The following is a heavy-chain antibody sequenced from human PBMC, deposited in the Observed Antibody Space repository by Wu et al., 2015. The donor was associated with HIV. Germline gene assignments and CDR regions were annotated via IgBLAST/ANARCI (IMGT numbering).Heavy chain of an antibody. V-gene: IGHV1-8*01. J-gene: IGHJ6*02. CDR1: GYTITTYD. CDR3: ATSYYGSGSYPTFYYYYAMDV. D-gene: IGHD3-10*01. CDR2: MNSNNGKT. Sequence: QVQLVQSGAEVKKPGASVKVSCQASGYTITTYDFNWVRQAPGQGLEWMGWMNSNNGKTGYGQKFQGRVAMTRNISTRTAYMELSGLKSEDTAVYYCATSYYGSGSYPTFYYYYAMDVWGQGTTVTASS.